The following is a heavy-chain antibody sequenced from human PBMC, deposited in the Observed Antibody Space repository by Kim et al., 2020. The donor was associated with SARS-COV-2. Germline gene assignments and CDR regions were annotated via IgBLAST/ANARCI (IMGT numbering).Heavy chain of an antibody. J-gene: IGHJ4*02. CDR3: ARGQLAPFDY. V-gene: IGHV1-2*02. Sequence: GTNSAQKLQGRVTVTMNTSITEADMELSSLRSDDTAMYYCARGQLAPFDYWGQGTLVTVSS. D-gene: IGHD6-6*01. CDR2: GT.